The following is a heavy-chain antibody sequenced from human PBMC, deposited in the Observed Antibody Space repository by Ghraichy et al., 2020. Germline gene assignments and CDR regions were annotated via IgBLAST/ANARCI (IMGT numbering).Heavy chain of an antibody. CDR3: AKGSTSAKDYYGMDV. CDR2: ISASGATP. Sequence: GRSLRLSCVASGFTFTSHAMTWVRQAPGKGLEWVSSISASGATPYYGPSASGRFTISKDNSKNTVYLQLNSLRAEDTAIYFCAKGSTSAKDYYGMDVWGQGTTVTVS. V-gene: IGHV3-23*01. J-gene: IGHJ6*02. CDR1: GFTFTSHA. D-gene: IGHD2/OR15-2a*01.